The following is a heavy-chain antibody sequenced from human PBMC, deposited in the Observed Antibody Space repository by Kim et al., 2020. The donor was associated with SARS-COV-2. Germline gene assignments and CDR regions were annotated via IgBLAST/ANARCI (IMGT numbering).Heavy chain of an antibody. CDR2: INHSGST. Sequence: SETLSLTCAVYGGSFSGYYWSWIRQPPGKGLEWIGEINHSGSTNYNPSLKSRVTISVDTSKNQFSLKLSSVTAADTAVYYCAREVVDCSSTSCYGYFQHWGQGTLVTVSS. V-gene: IGHV4-34*01. CDR3: AREVVDCSSTSCYGYFQH. D-gene: IGHD2-2*01. J-gene: IGHJ1*01. CDR1: GGSFSGYY.